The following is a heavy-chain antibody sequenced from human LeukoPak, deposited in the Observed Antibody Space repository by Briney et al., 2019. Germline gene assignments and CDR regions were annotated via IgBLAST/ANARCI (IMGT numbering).Heavy chain of an antibody. CDR2: IYSGGST. CDR1: GFTVSSNY. V-gene: IGHV3-66*04. J-gene: IGHJ1*01. D-gene: IGHD6-13*01. CDR3: ASHLDSSPYSSMQLGIQH. Sequence: GGSLRLSCAASGFTVSSNYMSRVRQAPGKGLEWVSVIYSGGSTYYADSVKGRFTISRDNSKNTLYLQMNSLRAEDTAVYYCASHLDSSPYSSMQLGIQHWGQGTLVTVSS.